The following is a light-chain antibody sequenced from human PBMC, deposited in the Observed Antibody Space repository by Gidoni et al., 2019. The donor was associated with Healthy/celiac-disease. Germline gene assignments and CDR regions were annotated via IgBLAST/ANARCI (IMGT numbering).Light chain of an antibody. Sequence: QSVLPQPPPASGTPGHRVTISCSGSSPNIGSNTVNWYQQLPGTAPQLLIYSNNQRPSGVPDRFSGSKSGTSASLAISGLQAEDEADYYCAAWDDSLNGWVFGGGTKLTVL. J-gene: IGLJ3*02. CDR2: SNN. CDR3: AAWDDSLNGWV. V-gene: IGLV1-44*01. CDR1: SPNIGSNT.